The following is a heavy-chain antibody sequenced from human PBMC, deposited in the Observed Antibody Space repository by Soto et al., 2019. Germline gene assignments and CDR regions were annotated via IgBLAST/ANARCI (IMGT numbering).Heavy chain of an antibody. Sequence: VASVKVSCKASGYTFTSYGISCVRQAPGQGLEWMGWISAYNGNTNYAQKLQGRVTMTTDTSTGTAYMELRSLRSDDTAVYYCARGGTIWFGELPTDYWGQGTLVTVSS. J-gene: IGHJ4*02. CDR2: ISAYNGNT. D-gene: IGHD3-10*01. V-gene: IGHV1-18*04. CDR3: ARGGTIWFGELPTDY. CDR1: GYTFTSYG.